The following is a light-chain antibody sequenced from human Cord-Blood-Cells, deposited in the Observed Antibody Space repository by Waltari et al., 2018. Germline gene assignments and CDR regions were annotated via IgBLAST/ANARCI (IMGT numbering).Light chain of an antibody. CDR1: QSISSY. J-gene: IGKJ4*01. CDR2: AAS. V-gene: IGKV1-39*01. Sequence: DIQMTQSTSSLSASVGDRVTITCRASQSISSYLNWYQQKPGKAPKLLIYAASSLQSGVPSRFSGSGSGTDFTLTISSLQPEDFATYYCQQSYSTPLTFCGGTKVEIK. CDR3: QQSYSTPLT.